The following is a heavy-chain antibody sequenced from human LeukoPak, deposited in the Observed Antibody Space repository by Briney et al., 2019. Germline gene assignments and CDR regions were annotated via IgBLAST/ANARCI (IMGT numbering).Heavy chain of an antibody. CDR1: GGSITHSY. Sequence: SETLSLTCTVSGGSITHSYWSWIRHSAGTGMEWIGRIHATGTTNYNPSLKSRVSMSLDMPTSQFSLTLSAVTVADTATYYCARIFDRDVWGQGALVTVSP. J-gene: IGHJ3*01. CDR3: ARIFDRDV. V-gene: IGHV4-4*07. D-gene: IGHD3-22*01. CDR2: IHATGTT.